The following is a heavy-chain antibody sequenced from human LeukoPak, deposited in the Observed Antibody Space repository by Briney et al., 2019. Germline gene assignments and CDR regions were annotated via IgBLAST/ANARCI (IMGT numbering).Heavy chain of an antibody. D-gene: IGHD1-26*01. J-gene: IGHJ4*02. CDR1: GFSVSRNY. CDR3: ARTRYSGSYSDC. V-gene: IGHV3-66*01. Sequence: GGSLRLSCAASGFSVSRNYMNWVRQAPGKGLEWVSVMYIGGSTYYADSVRGRFTTSRDNSKNTLHLQMDSLRAEDTAVYYCARTRYSGSYSDCWGQGTLVTVSS. CDR2: MYIGGST.